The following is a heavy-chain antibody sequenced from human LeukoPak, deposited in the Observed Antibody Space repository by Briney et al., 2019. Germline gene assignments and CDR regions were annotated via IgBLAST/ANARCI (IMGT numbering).Heavy chain of an antibody. CDR2: IYYSGST. Sequence: SETLPPTCTVSGGSISSYYWSWIRQPPGKGLEWIGYIYYSGSTNYNPSLKSRVTISVDTSKNQFSLKLSSVTAADTAVYYCARADVDTAMVYFDYWGQGTLVTVSS. J-gene: IGHJ4*02. V-gene: IGHV4-59*01. CDR3: ARADVDTAMVYFDY. D-gene: IGHD5-18*01. CDR1: GGSISSYY.